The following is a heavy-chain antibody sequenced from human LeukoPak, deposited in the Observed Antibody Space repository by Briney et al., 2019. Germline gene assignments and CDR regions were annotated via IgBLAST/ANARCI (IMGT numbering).Heavy chain of an antibody. J-gene: IGHJ4*02. Sequence: GGSLRLSCAAPGFTFSDNYMSWIRQAPGKGLEWVSYISSSGNTTYNADSVKGRFSITRDNAKNSLYLQMNSLRAEDTAVYYCARDGGSAWFLDYWGQGTLVTVSS. CDR1: GFTFSDNY. D-gene: IGHD6-19*01. V-gene: IGHV3-11*04. CDR2: ISSSGNTT. CDR3: ARDGGSAWFLDY.